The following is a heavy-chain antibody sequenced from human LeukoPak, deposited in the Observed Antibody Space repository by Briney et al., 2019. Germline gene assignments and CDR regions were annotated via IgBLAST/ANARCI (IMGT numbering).Heavy chain of an antibody. CDR3: ARQTYYYDSSGHHFDY. J-gene: IGHJ4*02. V-gene: IGHV4-39*01. D-gene: IGHD3-22*01. CDR1: GGSISSSSYY. CDR2: IYYSGST. Sequence: SETLSLTCTVSGGSISSSSYYWGWIRQPPGKGLEWIGSIYYSGSTYYNPSLKSRVTISVDTSKNQFSLKLSSVTAADTAVYYCARQTYYYDSSGHHFDYWGQGTLVTVSS.